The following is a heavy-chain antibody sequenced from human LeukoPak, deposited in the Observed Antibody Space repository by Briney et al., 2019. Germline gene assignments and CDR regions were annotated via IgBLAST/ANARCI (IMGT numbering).Heavy chain of an antibody. V-gene: IGHV1-18*01. CDR2: ISGYNGNA. Sequence: GASVKVSCKASGYTFTSYGISWIRQAPGQGLEWMGWISGYNGNANYPQKLQGRVTMTTDTSTSTSYMELRSLRSDDTAVYYCARSSAEVLNYYYYAMDVWAQGTTVTVSS. D-gene: IGHD6-6*01. J-gene: IGHJ6*02. CDR3: ARSSAEVLNYYYYAMDV. CDR1: GYTFTSYG.